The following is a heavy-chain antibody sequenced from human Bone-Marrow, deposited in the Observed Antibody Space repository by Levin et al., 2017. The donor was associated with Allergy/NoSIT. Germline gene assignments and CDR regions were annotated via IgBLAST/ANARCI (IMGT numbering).Heavy chain of an antibody. CDR3: ARESYYGSGSYYPFDY. CDR1: GFTFSSYG. CDR2: IWYDGSNK. Sequence: LSLTCAASGFTFSSYGMHWVRQAPGKGLEWVAVIWYDGSNKYYADSVKGRFTISRDNSKNTLYLQMNSLRAEDTAVYYCARESYYGSGSYYPFDYWGQGTLVTVSS. D-gene: IGHD3-10*01. J-gene: IGHJ4*02. V-gene: IGHV3-33*01.